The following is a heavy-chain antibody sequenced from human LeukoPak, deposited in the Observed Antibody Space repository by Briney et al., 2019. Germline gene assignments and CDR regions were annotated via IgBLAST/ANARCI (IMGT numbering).Heavy chain of an antibody. CDR3: TSNSGSYYDAFDI. V-gene: IGHV3-73*01. CDR2: IRSKANSYAT. D-gene: IGHD1-26*01. J-gene: IGHJ3*02. Sequence: GGSLRLSCAASGFTFSGSAMHWVRQASGKGLEWVGRIRSKANSYATAYAASVKGRFTISRDDSKNTAYLQMNSLKTEDTAVYYCTSNSGSYYDAFDIWGQGTMVTVSS. CDR1: GFTFSGSA.